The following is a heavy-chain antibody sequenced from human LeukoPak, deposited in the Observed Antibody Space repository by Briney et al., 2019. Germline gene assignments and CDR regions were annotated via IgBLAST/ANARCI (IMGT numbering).Heavy chain of an antibody. D-gene: IGHD6-19*01. CDR3: ARRVSVAGSFYFDY. V-gene: IGHV1-2*02. CDR2: INPNSGGT. Sequence: ASVKVSCKASGYTFTGYYMHWVRQAPGDGLEWVAWINPNSGGTNHPQKFQGRATMTRDTSIRTAYMDLSRLRSDDTAVYYCARRVSVAGSFYFDYWGQGALVIVSS. CDR1: GYTFTGYY. J-gene: IGHJ4*02.